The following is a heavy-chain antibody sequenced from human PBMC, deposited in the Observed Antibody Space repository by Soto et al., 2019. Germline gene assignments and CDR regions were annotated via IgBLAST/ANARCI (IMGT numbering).Heavy chain of an antibody. D-gene: IGHD6-13*01. V-gene: IGHV4-31*03. CDR3: ASYRTSGSWSKFDY. CDR1: GLTISSASYY. Sequence: SETRSLTCTVSGLTISSASYYWSWIRQHPGKGLEWVGNIYYNGSTYYSPSLKSRLTLWLDTSKNQFSLRLTSVTAADTAVYYCASYRTSGSWSKFDYWGQGTLVTVSS. J-gene: IGHJ4*02. CDR2: IYYNGST.